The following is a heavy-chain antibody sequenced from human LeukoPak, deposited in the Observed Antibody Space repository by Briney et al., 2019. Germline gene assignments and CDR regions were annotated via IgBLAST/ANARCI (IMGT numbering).Heavy chain of an antibody. CDR3: AKDRVPENWRGEYFDY. CDR1: GFTFSSYA. Sequence: TGGSLRLYCAASGFTFSSYAMHWVRQAPGKGLEWVAVISYDGSNKYYADSVKGRFTISRDNSKNTLYLQMNSLRAEDTAVYYCAKDRVPENWRGEYFDYWGQGTLVTVSS. CDR2: ISYDGSNK. D-gene: IGHD2-21*01. J-gene: IGHJ4*02. V-gene: IGHV3-30-3*01.